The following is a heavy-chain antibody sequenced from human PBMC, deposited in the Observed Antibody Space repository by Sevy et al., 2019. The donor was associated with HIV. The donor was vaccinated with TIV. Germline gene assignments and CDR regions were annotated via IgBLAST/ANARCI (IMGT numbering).Heavy chain of an antibody. Sequence: GGSLRLSCAASGFTFSTYTMNWARQAPGKGLEWVSSITSSSNYIYYADSVKGRFTISRDNAKDSVYLQMNSLRAEDTAVYYCARPYGSGSWEAFDIWGQGTMVTVSS. V-gene: IGHV3-21*01. J-gene: IGHJ3*02. D-gene: IGHD3-10*01. CDR1: GFTFSTYT. CDR2: ITSSSNYI. CDR3: ARPYGSGSWEAFDI.